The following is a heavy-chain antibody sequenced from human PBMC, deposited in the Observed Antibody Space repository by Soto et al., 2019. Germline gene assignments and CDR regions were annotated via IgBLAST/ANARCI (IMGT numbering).Heavy chain of an antibody. V-gene: IGHV3-23*01. Sequence: LRLTYAAPGFTFSSYPMPWDRQAPGKGLEWVSTISGTGGNTYYADSVKGRFTISRDNSKNTVYLHMNSLRAEDTAGYYCVKAVYLLDFDYWGQGTLVTVSS. CDR1: GFTFSSYP. CDR3: VKAVYLLDFDY. CDR2: ISGTGGNT. J-gene: IGHJ4*02. D-gene: IGHD1-20*01.